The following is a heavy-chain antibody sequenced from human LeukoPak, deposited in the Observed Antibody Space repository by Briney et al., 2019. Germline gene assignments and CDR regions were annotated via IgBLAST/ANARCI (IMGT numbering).Heavy chain of an antibody. D-gene: IGHD5-12*01. V-gene: IGHV4-59*08. Sequence: PSETLSLTSTVSGGSISSYYWSWIRQPPGKGLEWIGYIHYSGSTNYNPSLKSRVTISLDTSNNQFSLKLSSVTAADTAVYYCARMGGYSGYATHWGQGTLVTVSS. J-gene: IGHJ4*02. CDR2: IHYSGST. CDR3: ARMGGYSGYATH. CDR1: GGSISSYY.